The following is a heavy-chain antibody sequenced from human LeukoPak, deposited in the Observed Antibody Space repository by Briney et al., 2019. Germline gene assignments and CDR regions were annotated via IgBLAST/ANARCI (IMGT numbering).Heavy chain of an antibody. CDR1: SGSVSSHY. J-gene: IGHJ5*02. CDR3: AKSLYGSGSYYNWFDP. Sequence: SETLSLTCTVSSGSVSSHYWTWIRQSPGKGLEWIGEINYRGSTNYNPSLKRRVTISVDTSKNQFSLKLSSVTAADTAVYYCAKSLYGSGSYYNWFDPWGQGTLVTVSS. CDR2: INYRGST. V-gene: IGHV4-34*01. D-gene: IGHD3-10*01.